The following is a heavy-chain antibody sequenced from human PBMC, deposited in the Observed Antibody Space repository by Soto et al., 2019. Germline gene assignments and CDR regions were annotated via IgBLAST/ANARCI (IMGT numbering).Heavy chain of an antibody. J-gene: IGHJ4*02. Sequence: HPWGSLLLSWVASGFTFSSYEMNWVRQAPGKGLDFVSYISNSGSAIYYADSVKGRFTISRDNARNSLYLQMNSLSAEDTALYYCARSVPTDCTGGSCYAQVLDSWGRGTLVTVSS. CDR2: ISNSGSAI. CDR1: GFTFSSYE. D-gene: IGHD2-15*01. CDR3: ARSVPTDCTGGSCYAQVLDS. V-gene: IGHV3-48*03.